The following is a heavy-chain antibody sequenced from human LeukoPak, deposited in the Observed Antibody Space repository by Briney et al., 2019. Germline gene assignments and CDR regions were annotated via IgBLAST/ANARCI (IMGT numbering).Heavy chain of an antibody. CDR3: ARTAIFSPFSFDY. J-gene: IGHJ4*02. CDR1: GGTFSSYA. V-gene: IGHV1-69*13. D-gene: IGHD3-9*01. CDR2: IIPIFGTA. Sequence: SVKVSCKASGGTFSSYAISWVRQAPGQGLEWMGGIIPIFGTANYAQKFQGRVTITADESTSTAYMELSSLRSGDTAVYYCARTAIFSPFSFDYWGQGTLVTVSS.